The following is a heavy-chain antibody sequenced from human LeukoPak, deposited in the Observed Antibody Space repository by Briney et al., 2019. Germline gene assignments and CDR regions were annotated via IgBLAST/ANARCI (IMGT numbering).Heavy chain of an antibody. CDR1: GYTFTSYD. CDR3: ARSPGIAAPFDP. D-gene: IGHD6-13*01. J-gene: IGHJ5*02. Sequence: ASVKVSCTASGYTFTSYDINWVRQATGQGLEWMGWMNPNSGNTGYAQKFQGRVTMTRNTSISTAYMELSSLRSEDTAVYYCARSPGIAAPFDPWGQGTLVTVSS. CDR2: MNPNSGNT. V-gene: IGHV1-8*01.